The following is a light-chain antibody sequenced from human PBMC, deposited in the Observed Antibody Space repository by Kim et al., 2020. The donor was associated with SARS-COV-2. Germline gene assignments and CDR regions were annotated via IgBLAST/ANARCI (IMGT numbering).Light chain of an antibody. J-gene: IGKJ5*01. V-gene: IGKV1-17*01. CDR1: QDIRND. Sequence: ASVVDRVTITCRASQDIRNDLGWYQQNPGRAPKRLIYGASSLQSGVPSRFSGSGSGTEFTLTISSLQPEDFATYICLQHNTYPITFGQGTRLEIK. CDR3: LQHNTYPIT. CDR2: GAS.